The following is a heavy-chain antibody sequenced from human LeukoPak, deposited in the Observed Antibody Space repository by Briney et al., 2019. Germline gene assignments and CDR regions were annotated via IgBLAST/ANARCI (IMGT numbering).Heavy chain of an antibody. CDR3: ARDTPLRGGYFDY. V-gene: IGHV3-53*01. CDR1: GFTVSSNY. CDR2: IYSGGST. J-gene: IGHJ4*02. D-gene: IGHD3-10*01. Sequence: GGSLRLSCAASGFTVSSNYMSWVRQAPGKGLEWVSVIYSGGSTYYADSVKGRFTISRDNSKNTLYLQMNSLRAEDTAVYYCARDTPLRGGYFDYWGQGTLVTVSS.